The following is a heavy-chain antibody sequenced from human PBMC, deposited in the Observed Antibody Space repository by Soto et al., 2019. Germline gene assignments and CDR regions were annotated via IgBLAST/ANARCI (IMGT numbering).Heavy chain of an antibody. CDR1: GGSFSGYY. D-gene: IGHD3-10*01. CDR2: INHSGST. CDR3: ARGGVTSVSAWAELCLGESAYGMDV. Sequence: PSETLSLTCAVYGGSFSGYYWSWIRQPPGEGLEWIGEINHSGSTNYNPSLKSRVTISVDTSKNQFSLKLSSVTAADTAVYYCARGGVTSVSAWAELCLGESAYGMDVWGQGTTVTVYS. V-gene: IGHV4-34*01. J-gene: IGHJ6*02.